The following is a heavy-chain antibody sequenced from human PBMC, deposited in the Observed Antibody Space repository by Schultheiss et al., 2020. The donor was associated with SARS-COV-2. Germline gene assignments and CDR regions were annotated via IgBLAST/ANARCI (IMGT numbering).Heavy chain of an antibody. CDR1: GGSISSYY. J-gene: IGHJ5*02. CDR3: ARGAKYGSGRFDP. V-gene: IGHV4-59*12. D-gene: IGHD3-10*01. CDR2: IYIYYSGST. Sequence: SETLSLTCSVSGGSISSYYWSWIRQPPGKGLEWIGYIYIYYSGSTNYNPSLKSRVTISVDTSKNQFSLKLSSVTAADTAVYYCARGAKYGSGRFDPWGQGTLVTVSS.